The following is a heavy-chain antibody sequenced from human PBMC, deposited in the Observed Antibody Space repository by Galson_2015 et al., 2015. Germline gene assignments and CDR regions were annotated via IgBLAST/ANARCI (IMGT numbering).Heavy chain of an antibody. CDR1: GYTFTNYA. Sequence: SVKVSCKASGYTFTNYAMHWVRQAPGQRLEWMGWINTGNGNTKYSRKFQGRVTITRDTSASTAYMELSSLRSEDTAVYYCARVISFSSGFTPPDYWGQGTLFTVSS. D-gene: IGHD3-3*01. J-gene: IGHJ4*02. CDR2: INTGNGNT. V-gene: IGHV1-3*04. CDR3: ARVISFSSGFTPPDY.